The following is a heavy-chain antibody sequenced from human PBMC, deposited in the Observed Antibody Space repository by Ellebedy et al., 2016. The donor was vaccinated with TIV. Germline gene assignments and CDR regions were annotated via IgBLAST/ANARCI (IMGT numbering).Heavy chain of an antibody. CDR3: ARETTGIDY. D-gene: IGHD4-17*01. CDR1: GFTFSNYN. J-gene: IGHJ4*02. CDR2: ISDSSSTI. Sequence: GESLKISXSPSGFTFSNYNMNWVRQAPGKELEWVSYISDSSSTIYYADSVKGRFTISRDNAKNSLYLHMNSLRDEDTAVYYCARETTGIDYWGQGSLVTVSS. V-gene: IGHV3-48*02.